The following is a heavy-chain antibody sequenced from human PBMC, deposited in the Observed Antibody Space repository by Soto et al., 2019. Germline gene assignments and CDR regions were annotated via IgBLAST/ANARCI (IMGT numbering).Heavy chain of an antibody. D-gene: IGHD3-3*01. J-gene: IGHJ6*02. V-gene: IGHV1-18*01. CDR3: ARDFTGGVVILPYYYGMDV. CDR2: ISAYNGNT. Sequence: ASVKVSCKASGYTFTSYGISWVRQAPGQGLEWMGWISAYNGNTNYAQKLQGRVTMTTDTSTSTAYMELRSLRSDDTAVYYCARDFTGGVVILPYYYGMDVWGQGTTVTVSS. CDR1: GYTFTSYG.